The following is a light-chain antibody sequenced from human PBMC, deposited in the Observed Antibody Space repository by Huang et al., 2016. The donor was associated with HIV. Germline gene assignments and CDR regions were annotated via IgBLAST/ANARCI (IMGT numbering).Light chain of an antibody. CDR1: QGINNY. CDR3: QQYISYPWT. J-gene: IGKJ1*01. Sequence: DIQMTQSPSSLSASVGDRVTITCRASQGINNYLAWFQQKPGKAPMSLIYAASSLQSGVPSKFSGSGSGTDFTLTITGLQPEDIATYYCQQYISYPWTFGQGTKVEIK. V-gene: IGKV1-16*02. CDR2: AAS.